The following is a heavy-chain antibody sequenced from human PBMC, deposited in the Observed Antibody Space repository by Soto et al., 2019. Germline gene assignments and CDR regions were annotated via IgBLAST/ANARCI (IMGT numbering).Heavy chain of an antibody. J-gene: IGHJ4*02. V-gene: IGHV3-30*03. D-gene: IGHD3-10*01. CDR1: GFTFNTFG. CDR3: ARGAYYGSGTLDV. Sequence: QVQLVESGGNMVQPGWSLTVSCAASGFTFNTFGMHWARQAPGKGLEWVAVISYDGSDEYYADSVKGRFTISRDNSMNTLSLQMNSLSVDDTGVYYCARGAYYGSGTLDVWGQGTLVTVSS. CDR2: ISYDGSDE.